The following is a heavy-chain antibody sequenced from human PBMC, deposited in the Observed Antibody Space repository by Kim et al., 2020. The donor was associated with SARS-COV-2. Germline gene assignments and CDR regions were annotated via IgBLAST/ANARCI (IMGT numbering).Heavy chain of an antibody. CDR2: IYPGDSDT. CDR3: ARQGRDIESTLDN. J-gene: IGHJ4*02. Sequence: GESLKISCKGSGYSFTSYWIGWVRQMPGKGLEWMGIIYPGDSDTRYSPSFQGQVTISADKSISTAYLQRSGLKASDTAMYYCARQGRDIESTLDNWGQGTLVTVSS. D-gene: IGHD5-12*01. V-gene: IGHV5-51*01. CDR1: GYSFTSYW.